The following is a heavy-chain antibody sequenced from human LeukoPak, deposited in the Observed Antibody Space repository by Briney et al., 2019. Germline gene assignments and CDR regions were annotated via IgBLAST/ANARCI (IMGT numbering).Heavy chain of an antibody. D-gene: IGHD4-17*01. Sequence: GGSLRLSCAASGFSISRYWMSWVRQAPGKGMEWVASVKQDGSEKYYVDSVKGRFTISRDNAKNSLSLQVNSLRAEDTAVYYCARGLGTDSGEDYWGQGTLVTVSS. V-gene: IGHV3-7*01. CDR1: GFSISRYW. J-gene: IGHJ4*02. CDR2: VKQDGSEK. CDR3: ARGLGTDSGEDY.